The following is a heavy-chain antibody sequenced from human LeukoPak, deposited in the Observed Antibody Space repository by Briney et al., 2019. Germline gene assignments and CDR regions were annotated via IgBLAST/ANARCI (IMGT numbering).Heavy chain of an antibody. CDR2: ISGSGAYT. CDR1: GFTFSSYA. CDR3: ASAREYCGSAECYEYSQH. D-gene: IGHD2-21*01. J-gene: IGHJ1*01. V-gene: IGHV3-23*01. Sequence: GGSLRLSCAASGFTFSSYAMSWVRQAPGKGLEWVSTISGSGAYTYYADSVKGRFTISRDNSRNTLLLQMNSLRAEDTALYYCASAREYCGSAECYEYSQHWGQGTLVTVSS.